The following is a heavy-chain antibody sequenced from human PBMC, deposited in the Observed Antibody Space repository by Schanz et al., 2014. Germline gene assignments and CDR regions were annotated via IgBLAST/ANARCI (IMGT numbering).Heavy chain of an antibody. CDR2: TSNDGSFT. CDR3: VRDTDYHFDY. V-gene: IGHV3-74*01. CDR1: GFTFSDSW. Sequence: EVQLVESGGGFAQPGGSLRLSCAASGFTFSDSWMHWVRQAPGKGLVWVSRTSNDGSFTTFADSVKGRFTISRDNAKNTLNLQMNSLRAEDTAVYYCVRDTDYHFDYWGQGTLVTVSS. J-gene: IGHJ4*02. D-gene: IGHD4-17*01.